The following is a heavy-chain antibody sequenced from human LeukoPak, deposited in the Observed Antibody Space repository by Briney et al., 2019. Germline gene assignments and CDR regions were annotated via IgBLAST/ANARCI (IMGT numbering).Heavy chain of an antibody. CDR1: GFTFSSYE. CDR3: ARGVQVAGTKTSYDYYYYMDV. CDR2: ISSSGSTI. V-gene: IGHV3-48*03. J-gene: IGHJ6*03. Sequence: GGSLRLSCAASGFTFSSYEMNWVRQAPGKGLEWVSYISSSGSTIYYADSVKGRFTIPRDNAKNSLYLQMNSLRAEDTAVYYCARGVQVAGTKTSYDYYYYMDVWGKGTTVTVS. D-gene: IGHD6-19*01.